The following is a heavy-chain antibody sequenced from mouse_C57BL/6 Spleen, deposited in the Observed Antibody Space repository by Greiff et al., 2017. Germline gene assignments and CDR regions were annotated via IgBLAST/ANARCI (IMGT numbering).Heavy chain of an antibody. CDR2: IDPSDSYT. J-gene: IGHJ4*01. Sequence: QVQLKQPGAELVMPGASVKLSCKASGYTFTSYWMHWVKQRPGPGLEWIGEIDPSDSYTNYNQKFKGKSTLTVDKSSSTAYMQLSSLTSEDSAVYYCARYGSSYYYYAMDYWGQGTSVTVSS. CDR1: GYTFTSYW. D-gene: IGHD1-1*01. V-gene: IGHV1-69*01. CDR3: ARYGSSYYYYAMDY.